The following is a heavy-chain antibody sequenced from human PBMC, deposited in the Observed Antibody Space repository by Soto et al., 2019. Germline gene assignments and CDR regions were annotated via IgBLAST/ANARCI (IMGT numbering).Heavy chain of an antibody. Sequence: SLRLSCTASGFTFGDYAMSWFRQAPGKGLEWVGFIRSKAYGGTTEYAASVKGRFTISRDDSKSIAYLQMNSLKTEDTAVYYCTRVYPVAAAGTSLRFDPWGQGTLVTVSS. CDR1: GFTFGDYA. J-gene: IGHJ5*02. CDR3: TRVYPVAAAGTSLRFDP. CDR2: IRSKAYGGTT. V-gene: IGHV3-49*03. D-gene: IGHD6-13*01.